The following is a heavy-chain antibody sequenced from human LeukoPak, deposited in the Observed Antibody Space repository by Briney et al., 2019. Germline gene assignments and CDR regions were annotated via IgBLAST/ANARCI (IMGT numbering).Heavy chain of an antibody. CDR2: ITPNTGGT. Sequence: ASVQVSCKASNYIFTAYYIHWLRQAPGQGLEWMGWITPNTGGTNYAQELQGRVTMTSDASITTVYMEMSSLKFDDTAIYYCAREGGNGGFDYWGQGTLVTVSS. V-gene: IGHV1-2*02. D-gene: IGHD2-15*01. CDR1: NYIFTAYY. J-gene: IGHJ4*02. CDR3: AREGGNGGFDY.